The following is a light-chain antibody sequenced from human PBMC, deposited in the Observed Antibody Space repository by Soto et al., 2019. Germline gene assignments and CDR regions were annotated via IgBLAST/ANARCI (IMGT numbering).Light chain of an antibody. J-gene: IGKJ4*01. Sequence: EIVMTQSPATLSVSPGERATLSCRASQSVGSDLAWYQQKPRQAPTLVIYDIFTSATGVQTMISGSGCGTEFTLTIRRLETDDFEFYYCQQYNSWHLSLGGGTKVEIK. CDR1: QSVGSD. CDR3: QQYNSWHLS. V-gene: IGKV3D-15*01. CDR2: DIF.